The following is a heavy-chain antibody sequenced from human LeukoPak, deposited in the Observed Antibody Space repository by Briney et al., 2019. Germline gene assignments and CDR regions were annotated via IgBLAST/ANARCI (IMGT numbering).Heavy chain of an antibody. CDR2: LSCRGGST. CDR3: AKDSAFYGSGSYHSL. V-gene: IGHV3-23*01. Sequence: PGGSLRLSCAASGFTFSIYAMSWVRQAPGKGLEWVSGLSCRGGSTYYADSVKGRFTISRDNSKSTLYLQVNSLRAEDTAVYYCAKDSAFYGSGSYHSLWGQGTLVTVS. CDR1: GFTFSIYA. D-gene: IGHD3-10*01. J-gene: IGHJ4*02.